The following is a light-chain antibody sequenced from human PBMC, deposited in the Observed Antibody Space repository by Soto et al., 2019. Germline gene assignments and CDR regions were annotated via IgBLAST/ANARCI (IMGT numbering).Light chain of an antibody. CDR2: EVS. Sequence: SALTQPASVSGSPGQSITISCIGTSSDVGGYNYVSWYQQHPGKAPKLMIYEVSNRPSGVSNRFSGSKSGNTASLTISGLQAEDEADYYCSSYTSSSTDVFGTGTKVTVL. V-gene: IGLV2-14*01. CDR1: SSDVGGYNY. CDR3: SSYTSSSTDV. J-gene: IGLJ1*01.